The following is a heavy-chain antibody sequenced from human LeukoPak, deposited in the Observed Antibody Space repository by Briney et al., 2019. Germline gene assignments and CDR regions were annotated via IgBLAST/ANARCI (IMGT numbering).Heavy chain of an antibody. J-gene: IGHJ6*02. CDR1: GGTFSSYA. V-gene: IGHV1-69*13. CDR3: ARSRDCSSTSCYVEDYYGMDV. Sequence: ASVKVSCKASGGTFSSYAISWVRQAPGQGLGWMGGIIPIFGTANYAQKFQGRVTITADESTSTAYMELSSLRSEDTAVYYCARSRDCSSTSCYVEDYYGMDVWGQGTTVTVSS. D-gene: IGHD2-2*01. CDR2: IIPIFGTA.